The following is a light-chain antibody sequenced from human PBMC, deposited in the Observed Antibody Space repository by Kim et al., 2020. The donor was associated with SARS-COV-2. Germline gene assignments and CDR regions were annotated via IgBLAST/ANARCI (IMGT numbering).Light chain of an antibody. CDR1: QSVSSSY. V-gene: IGKV3-20*01. Sequence: WSPGERATLSCRASQSVSSSYLAWYHQKPGQAPRLLIYGASNRATGIPDRFSGSGSGTDFTLTISRLEPEDFAVYYCQQYGSSTYTFGQGTKLEI. CDR2: GAS. J-gene: IGKJ2*01. CDR3: QQYGSSTYT.